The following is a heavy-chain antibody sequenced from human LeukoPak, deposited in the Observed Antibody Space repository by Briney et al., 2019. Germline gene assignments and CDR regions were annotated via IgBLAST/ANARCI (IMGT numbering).Heavy chain of an antibody. CDR3: ARHYRGSSWNH. Sequence: SETLSLTCSVSGGSISGYYWSWIRQPPGKGREWIGYIYDSGTTGYNPSLNSRVTISLDTSMKQFSLRLRSVTAADTAVYYCARHYRGSSWNHWGQGTTVTVSS. CDR1: GGSISGYY. CDR2: IYDSGTT. D-gene: IGHD6-13*01. J-gene: IGHJ6*02. V-gene: IGHV4-59*08.